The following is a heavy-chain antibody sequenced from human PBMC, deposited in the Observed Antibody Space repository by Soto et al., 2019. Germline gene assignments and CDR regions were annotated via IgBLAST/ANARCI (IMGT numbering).Heavy chain of an antibody. V-gene: IGHV3-66*01. CDR1: GFTVSSNY. CDR3: AKDQGSSWYEIDY. Sequence: PGGSLRLSCAASGFTVSSNYMSWVRQAPGKGLEWVSVIYSGGSTYYADSVKGRFTISRDNSKNTLYLQMNSLRAEDTAVYYCAKDQGSSWYEIDYWGQGTLVTVSS. D-gene: IGHD6-13*01. J-gene: IGHJ4*02. CDR2: IYSGGST.